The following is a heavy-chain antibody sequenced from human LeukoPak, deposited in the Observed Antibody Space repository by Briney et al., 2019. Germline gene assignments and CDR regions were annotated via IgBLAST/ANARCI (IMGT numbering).Heavy chain of an antibody. CDR3: ARNNYYYYYYMDV. CDR1: GGSISSNNNF. V-gene: IGHV4-39*07. CDR2: IYYSGST. J-gene: IGHJ6*03. Sequence: SETLSLTCTVSGGSISSNNNFWGWIRQPPGKGLEWIGSIYYSGSTYYNPSLKSRVTISVDTSKNQFSLKLSSVTAADTAVYYCARNNYYYYYYMDVWGKGTTVTVSS.